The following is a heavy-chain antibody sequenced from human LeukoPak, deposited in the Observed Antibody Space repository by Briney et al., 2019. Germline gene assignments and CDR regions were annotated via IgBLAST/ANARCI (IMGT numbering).Heavy chain of an antibody. CDR1: GFTFSDYY. D-gene: IGHD3-10*01. Sequence: GGSLRLSCAASGFTFSDYYMNWVRQAPGKGLEWVSSISSSSTIYYADSVKGRFTISRDNAKNSLYLQMNSLRAEDTAVYYCARKIWFREYYFDYWGQGTLVTVSS. CDR3: ARKIWFREYYFDY. J-gene: IGHJ4*02. CDR2: ISSSSTI. V-gene: IGHV3-69-1*01.